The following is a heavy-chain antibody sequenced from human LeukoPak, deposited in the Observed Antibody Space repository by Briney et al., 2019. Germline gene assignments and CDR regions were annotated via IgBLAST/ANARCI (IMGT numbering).Heavy chain of an antibody. CDR1: GFTFSSYV. CDR3: ARAMKFSMGATLDY. Sequence: GGSLRLSCAASGFTFSSYVMHWVRQAPGKGLEWVAFISYDGSNKYYADSVKGRCTISRDNSKNTVYLQMNSLRAEDTAVYYCARAMKFSMGATLDYWGQGTLVTVSS. V-gene: IGHV3-30*03. CDR2: ISYDGSNK. J-gene: IGHJ4*02. D-gene: IGHD1-26*01.